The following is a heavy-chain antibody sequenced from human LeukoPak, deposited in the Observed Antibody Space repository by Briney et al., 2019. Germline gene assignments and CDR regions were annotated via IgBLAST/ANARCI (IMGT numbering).Heavy chain of an antibody. D-gene: IGHD6-13*01. V-gene: IGHV3-74*01. CDR1: GFTFSSYW. CDR3: VGGISATGGG. CDR2: IKSDGSIT. Sequence: GGSLRLSCAASGFTFSSYWMHWVRQAPGKGLVWVSHIKSDGSITTYADSVKGRFTISRDNAKNTLYLQMNSLRVEDTAVYYCVGGISATGGGWGQGTMVTVSS. J-gene: IGHJ3*01.